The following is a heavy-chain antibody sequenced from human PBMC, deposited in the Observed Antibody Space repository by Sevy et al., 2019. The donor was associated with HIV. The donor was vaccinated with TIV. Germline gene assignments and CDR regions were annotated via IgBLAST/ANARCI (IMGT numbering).Heavy chain of an antibody. CDR2: VYYTGGT. Sequence: SETLSLTCTVSGGSINSDHWNWIRQPPGKGLEWIGYVYYTGGTNYNTSLKNRVTISVDRTKNQFSLKLTSVTAADTAVYYCARRNDFYIWGQGTMVTVSS. CDR3: ARRNDFYI. CDR1: GGSINSDH. V-gene: IGHV4-59*08. J-gene: IGHJ3*02.